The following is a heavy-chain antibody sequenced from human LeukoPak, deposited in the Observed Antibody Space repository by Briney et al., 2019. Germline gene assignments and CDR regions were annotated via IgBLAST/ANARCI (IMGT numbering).Heavy chain of an antibody. Sequence: PGGSLRLSCAASGFTFSSYGMHWVRQAPGKGLEWVAVISYDGSNKYYADSVKGRFTISRDNSKNTLYLQMNSLRAEDTAVYYCARAGQGFDSWGQGTLVTVSS. CDR1: GFTFSSYG. CDR2: ISYDGSNK. J-gene: IGHJ5*01. V-gene: IGHV3-30*03. CDR3: ARAGQGFDS.